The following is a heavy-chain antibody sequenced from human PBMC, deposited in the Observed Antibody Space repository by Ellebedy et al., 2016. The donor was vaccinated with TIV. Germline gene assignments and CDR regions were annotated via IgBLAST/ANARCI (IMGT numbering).Heavy chain of an antibody. D-gene: IGHD2-2*01. CDR1: GFTFDYAW. V-gene: IGHV3-30*18. J-gene: IGHJ6*02. CDR3: AKARAAAYYYYYGMDV. CDR2: IPYDESDK. Sequence: GESLKISXATSGFTFDYAWMGWVRQAPGKGLEWVAVIPYDESDKYYADSVKGRFTISRDNSKNTLYLQMNSLRAEDTAVYYCAKARAAAYYYYYGMDVWGQGTTVTVSS.